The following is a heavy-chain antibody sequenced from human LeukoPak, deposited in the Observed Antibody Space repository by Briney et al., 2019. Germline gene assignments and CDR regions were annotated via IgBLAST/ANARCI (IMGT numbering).Heavy chain of an antibody. CDR2: INPSGGRT. J-gene: IGHJ6*03. CDR1: GYTFTSYY. CDR3: ARSSYGGWGYYYYMDV. V-gene: IGHV1-46*01. D-gene: IGHD4-23*01. Sequence: ASVKVSCTASGYTFTSYYMHWVRQAPGQGLEWMGVINPSGGRTSYAQKFQGRVTITADKSTSTAYMELSSLRSEDTAVYYCARSSYGGWGYYYYMDVWGKGTTVTVSS.